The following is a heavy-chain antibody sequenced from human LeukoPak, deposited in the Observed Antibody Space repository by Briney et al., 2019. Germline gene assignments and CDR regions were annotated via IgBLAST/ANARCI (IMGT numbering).Heavy chain of an antibody. Sequence: GGAPRLPLAASGFTFHDYGMSWVRQAPGKGLEWVCGFNWNGGSPGYAVSVKGRFTISRDNPKPSLYLQMNSLRAEDTALYYCSRAVSRVAGDYCYYLDVWGKGTTVTVSS. CDR3: SRAVSRVAGDYCYYLDV. D-gene: IGHD2-15*01. CDR2: FNWNGGSP. J-gene: IGHJ6*03. V-gene: IGHV3-20*03. CDR1: GFTFHDYG.